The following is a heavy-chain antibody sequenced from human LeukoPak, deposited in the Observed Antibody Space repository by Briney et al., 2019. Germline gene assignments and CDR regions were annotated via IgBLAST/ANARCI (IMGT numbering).Heavy chain of an antibody. V-gene: IGHV1-2*02. CDR2: INPDTGGT. J-gene: IGHJ6*02. CDR3: AREGVVKGTDV. Sequence: ASVKVSCNASGSTFTGYYMHWVRQAPGQGLEWMGWINPDTGGTNYAQNFQGRVTMTRDTSISTAYMELSTLRSDDTAVYYCAREGVVKGTDVWGQGTTVTVSS. CDR1: GSTFTGYY.